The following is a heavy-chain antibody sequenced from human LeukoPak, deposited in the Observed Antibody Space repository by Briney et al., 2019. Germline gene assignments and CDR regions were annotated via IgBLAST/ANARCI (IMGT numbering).Heavy chain of an antibody. V-gene: IGHV1-2*02. D-gene: IGHD2-2*01. Sequence: ASVKVSCKASGYTFTGYYMHWVRQAPGQGLEWMGWINPNSGGTNYAQKFQGRVTMTRDTSITTAYMELSRLRSDDTAVYYCARGPIVVVPAAKGSGWFDPWGQGTLVTVSS. J-gene: IGHJ5*02. CDR3: ARGPIVVVPAAKGSGWFDP. CDR2: INPNSGGT. CDR1: GYTFTGYY.